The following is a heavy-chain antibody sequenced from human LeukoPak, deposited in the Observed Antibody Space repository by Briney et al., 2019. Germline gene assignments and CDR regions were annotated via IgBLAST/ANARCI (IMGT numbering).Heavy chain of an antibody. V-gene: IGHV3-21*01. CDR2: ISSSSSYI. D-gene: IGHD1-1*01. CDR1: AFTFSSYS. J-gene: IGHJ4*02. CDR3: ARDKPTGSGY. Sequence: GGSLRLSCAASAFTFSSYSMNWVRQAPGKGLEWVSSISSSSSYIYYADSVKGRFTISRDNAKNSLYLQMNSLRAEDTAVYYCARDKPTGSGYWGQGTLITVSS.